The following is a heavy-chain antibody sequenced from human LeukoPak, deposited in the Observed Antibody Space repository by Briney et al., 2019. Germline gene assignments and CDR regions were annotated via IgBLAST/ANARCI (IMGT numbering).Heavy chain of an antibody. Sequence: PGGSLTLSCVVSEFTFRTYDMHWVRQAPGKGLEWVSAIGLADDTYYADSVKGRFTISRENAKNSLYLQMKSLTAGDTAVYYCARDHNYYHSGRGFDPWGQGTPDTVSS. CDR3: ARDHNYYHSGRGFDP. J-gene: IGHJ5*02. D-gene: IGHD3-10*01. V-gene: IGHV3-13*01. CDR2: IGLADDT. CDR1: EFTFRTYD.